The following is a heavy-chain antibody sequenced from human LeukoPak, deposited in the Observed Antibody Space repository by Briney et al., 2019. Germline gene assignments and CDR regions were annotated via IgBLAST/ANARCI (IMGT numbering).Heavy chain of an antibody. CDR3: ARGRGYSYGPYFDY. CDR1: GGSVSSGSHF. V-gene: IGHV4-30-2*01. CDR2: IYHSGST. J-gene: IGHJ4*02. D-gene: IGHD5-18*01. Sequence: SSETLSLTCTVSGGSVSSGSHFWSWVRQPPGKGLEGVGYIYHSGSTYYNPSLKSRVTISVDRSKNQFSLKLSSVTAADTAVYYCARGRGYSYGPYFDYWGQGTLVTVSS.